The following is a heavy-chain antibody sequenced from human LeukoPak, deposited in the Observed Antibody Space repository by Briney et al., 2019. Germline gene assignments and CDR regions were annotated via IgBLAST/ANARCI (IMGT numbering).Heavy chain of an antibody. D-gene: IGHD2-2*01. J-gene: IGHJ4*02. CDR1: GGSFSGYY. CDR3: ARVSGYQLLSSFDY. CDR2: INHSGST. V-gene: IGHV4-34*01. Sequence: SETLSLTCAVYGGSFSGYYWSWIRQPPGKGLEGIGEINHSGSTNYNPSLKSRVTISVDTSKNQFSLKLSSVTAADTAVYYCARVSGYQLLSSFDYWGQGTLVTVSS.